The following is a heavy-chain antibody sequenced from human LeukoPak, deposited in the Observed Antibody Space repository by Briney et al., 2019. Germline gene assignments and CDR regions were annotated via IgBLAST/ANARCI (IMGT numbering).Heavy chain of an antibody. CDR2: TSGSGGTT. V-gene: IGHV3-23*01. J-gene: IGHJ4*02. CDR3: ARDGGYSYGYFDY. D-gene: IGHD5-18*01. CDR1: GFTFSSYG. Sequence: GSLRLSCAASGFTFSSYGMAWVRQAPGKGLEWVSATSGSGGTTYYADSVKGRFTISRDNSKNTLYLQMNSLRAEDTAVYYCARDGGYSYGYFDYWGQGTLVTVSS.